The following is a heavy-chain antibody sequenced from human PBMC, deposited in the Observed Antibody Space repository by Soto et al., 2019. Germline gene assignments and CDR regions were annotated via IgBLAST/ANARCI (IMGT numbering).Heavy chain of an antibody. CDR2: ISGSGGST. J-gene: IGHJ6*02. D-gene: IGHD6-19*01. CDR3: AKDRGGVAVAGKKRKYGMDV. V-gene: IGHV3-23*01. CDR1: GFTFSSYA. Sequence: GGSLRLSCAASGFTFSSYAMSWVRQAPGKGLEWVSAISGSGGSTYYADSVKGRFTISRDNSKNRLYLQMNSLRAEDTAVYYCAKDRGGVAVAGKKRKYGMDVWGQGTTVTVSS.